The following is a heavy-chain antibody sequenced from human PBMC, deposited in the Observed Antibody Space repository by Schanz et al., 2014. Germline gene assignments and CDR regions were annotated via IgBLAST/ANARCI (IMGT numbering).Heavy chain of an antibody. CDR3: AKVAPAATYLDS. CDR1: GFIFSNSW. CDR2: IKQDGSEK. J-gene: IGHJ4*02. D-gene: IGHD2-2*01. V-gene: IGHV3-7*03. Sequence: EVQLVESGGGLVQPGGSLRLSCAASGFIFSNSWMSWVRQAPGKGLEWVANIKQDGSEKYYVDSVKGRFTISRDNAKNSLFLQMNSLRVEDTAVYYCAKVAPAATYLDSWGLGTLVTVSS.